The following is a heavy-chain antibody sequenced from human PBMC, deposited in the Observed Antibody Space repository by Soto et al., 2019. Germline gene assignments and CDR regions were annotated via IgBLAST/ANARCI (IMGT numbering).Heavy chain of an antibody. V-gene: IGHV3-48*01. D-gene: IGHD6-13*01. CDR3: ARHPERIAAIEWFYP. CDR1: GFTFSSYS. CDR2: ISSSSSTI. J-gene: IGHJ5*02. Sequence: PGGSLRLSCAASGFTFSSYSMNWVRQAPGKGLEWVSYISSSSSTIYYADSVKGRFTISRDNAKNSLYLQMNSLRAEDTAVYYCARHPERIAAIEWFYPWGQENLVTVSS.